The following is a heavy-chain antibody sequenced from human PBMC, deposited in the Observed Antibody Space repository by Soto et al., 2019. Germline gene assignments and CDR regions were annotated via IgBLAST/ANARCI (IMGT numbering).Heavy chain of an antibody. CDR2: IYYSGST. CDR1: GGSISSYY. V-gene: IGHV4-59*01. Sequence: SETLSLTCTVSGGSISSYYWSWIRQPPGKGLEWIGYIYYSGSTNYNPSLKSRVTISVDTSKNQFSLKLSSVTAADTAVYYCASKPAAIDYYYYMDVWGKGTTVTVSS. D-gene: IGHD2-2*01. J-gene: IGHJ6*03. CDR3: ASKPAAIDYYYYMDV.